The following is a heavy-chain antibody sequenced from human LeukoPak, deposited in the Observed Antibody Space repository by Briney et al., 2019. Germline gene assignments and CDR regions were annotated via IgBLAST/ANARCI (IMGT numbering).Heavy chain of an antibody. J-gene: IGHJ4*02. D-gene: IGHD3-22*01. CDR1: GYTFTGYY. V-gene: IGHV1-2*04. Sequence: ASVKVSCKASGYTFTGYYMHWVRQAPGQGLEWMGWINPNSGGTNYAQKFQGWVTMTRDTSISTAYMELSRLRSDDTAVYYCARGEHDSSGYYYGMSSWELDYWGQGTLVTVSS. CDR3: ARGEHDSSGYYYGMSSWELDY. CDR2: INPNSGGT.